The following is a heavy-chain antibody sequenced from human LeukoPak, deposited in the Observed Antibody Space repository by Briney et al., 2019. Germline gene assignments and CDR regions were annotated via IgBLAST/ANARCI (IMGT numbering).Heavy chain of an antibody. Sequence: GGSLRLSCAVSGFSVSNNYMNWVRQAPGKGLEWVSLIYSRGGTSYADSVKGRFTISRDSSKNTLFLQMNSLRVEDTAVYYCAKQDGVAARDNGMDVWGQGTTVTVSS. CDR2: IYSRGGT. CDR1: GFSVSNNY. CDR3: AKQDGVAARDNGMDV. D-gene: IGHD6-6*01. J-gene: IGHJ6*02. V-gene: IGHV3-53*01.